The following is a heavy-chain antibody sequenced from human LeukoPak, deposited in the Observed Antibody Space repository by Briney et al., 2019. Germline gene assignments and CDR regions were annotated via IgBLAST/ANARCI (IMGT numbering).Heavy chain of an antibody. D-gene: IGHD3-3*02. CDR3: ARVSHIGYMDV. CDR2: IYSGGST. Sequence: GGSLRLSCAASGFTFSTYWMHWVRQAPGKGLEWVSVIYSGGSTYYADSVKGRFTISRDNSKNTLYLQMNSLRAEDTAVYYCARVSHIGYMDVWGKGTTVTISS. J-gene: IGHJ6*03. CDR1: GFTFSTYW. V-gene: IGHV3-53*01.